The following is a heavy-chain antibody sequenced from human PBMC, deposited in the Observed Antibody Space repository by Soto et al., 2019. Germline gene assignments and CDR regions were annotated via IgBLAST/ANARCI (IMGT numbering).Heavy chain of an antibody. CDR3: ARDSGYYDSSGYYTPLNY. J-gene: IGHJ4*02. Sequence: ASVKVSCKASGYTFTSYAMHWVRQAPGQRLEWMGWINAGSGNTKYSQKFQGRVTITRDTSASTAYMELSSLRSEDTAVYYCARDSGYYDSSGYYTPLNYWGQGTLVTVSS. D-gene: IGHD3-22*01. CDR2: INAGSGNT. CDR1: GYTFTSYA. V-gene: IGHV1-3*01.